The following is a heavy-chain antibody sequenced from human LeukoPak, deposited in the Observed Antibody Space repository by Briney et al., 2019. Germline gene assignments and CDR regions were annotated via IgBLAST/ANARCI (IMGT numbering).Heavy chain of an antibody. J-gene: IGHJ3*02. CDR3: ARGKRIMNGNDAFDI. Sequence: PGGSLRLSCAASGFTFSSYSMNWVRQAPGKGLEWVSSISSSSSYIYYADSVKGRFTISRDNAKNSLYLQMNSLRAEDTAVYYCARGKRIMNGNDAFDIWGQGTMVTVSS. V-gene: IGHV3-21*01. CDR1: GFTFSSYS. CDR2: ISSSSSYI. D-gene: IGHD3-16*01.